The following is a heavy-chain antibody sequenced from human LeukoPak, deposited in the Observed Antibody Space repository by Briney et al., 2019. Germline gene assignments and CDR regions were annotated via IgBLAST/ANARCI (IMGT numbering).Heavy chain of an antibody. J-gene: IGHJ3*02. CDR2: ISSSSSYI. Sequence: GGSLRLSCGASGFTFSSYAMSWVRQAPGKGLEWVSSISSSSSYIYYADSVKGRFTISRDNAKNSVYLEMNSLRAEDTAVYYCARSGRGYDDAFDIWGQGTMVTVSS. V-gene: IGHV3-21*01. CDR3: ARSGRGYDDAFDI. D-gene: IGHD5-12*01. CDR1: GFTFSSYA.